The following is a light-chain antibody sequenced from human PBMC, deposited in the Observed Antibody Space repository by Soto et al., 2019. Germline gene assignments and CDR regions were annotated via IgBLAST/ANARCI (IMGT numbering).Light chain of an antibody. CDR1: QSVSSSN. CDR3: QQYLTSPKT. V-gene: IGKV3-20*01. J-gene: IGKJ1*01. Sequence: PGERATLSCRASQSVSSSNFAWYQQKLAQAPRLLIYGASRRAPGIPERFSGSGSGTDFTLTISRLEPEDFAVYYCQQYLTSPKTFGQGTKVDIK. CDR2: GAS.